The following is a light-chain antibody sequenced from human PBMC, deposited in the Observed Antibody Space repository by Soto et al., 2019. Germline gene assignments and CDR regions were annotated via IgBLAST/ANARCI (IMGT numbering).Light chain of an antibody. CDR1: QSVSSN. V-gene: IGKV3-15*01. CDR3: QQYKSWPRT. Sequence: EIVMTQSPATLSVSPGERATLSCRASQSVSSNLAWNQQKPGQAPRLLIYGASTRATGIPASFSGSGSGTEFTLTISGLQSEDFAVYYCQQYKSWPRTFGQGTKVEIK. CDR2: GAS. J-gene: IGKJ1*01.